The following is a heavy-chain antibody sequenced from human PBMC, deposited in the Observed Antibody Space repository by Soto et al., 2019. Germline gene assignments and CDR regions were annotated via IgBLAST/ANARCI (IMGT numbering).Heavy chain of an antibody. D-gene: IGHD6-6*01. V-gene: IGHV4-30-4*01. CDR1: GGSISSGDYY. CDR3: ARERPDGARLDP. Sequence: QVQLQESGPGLVKPSQTLSLTCTVSGGSISSGDYYWSWIRQPPGKGLEWIGYIYHSGSTYYNPTLKCRVTIAVNTSKIQFSLNLSSVTAADTAVYYCARERPDGARLDPWGQGTLVTVSS. CDR2: IYHSGST. J-gene: IGHJ5*02.